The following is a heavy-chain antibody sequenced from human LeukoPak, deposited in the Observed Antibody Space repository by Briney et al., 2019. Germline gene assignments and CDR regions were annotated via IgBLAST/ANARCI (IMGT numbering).Heavy chain of an antibody. CDR3: AKRPRDSSGYYLGAFDG. CDR2: IGASGADT. D-gene: IGHD3-22*01. J-gene: IGHJ3*01. CDR1: GFTFSTYA. Sequence: GGSLRLSCTASGFTFSTYAMTWVRQAPGKGLDWVSAIGASGADTYYADSAKGRFTVSRDNSKNTLCLQMSSLRADDTAVYFCAKRPRDSSGYYLGAFDGWGQGTTVTVSS. V-gene: IGHV3-23*01.